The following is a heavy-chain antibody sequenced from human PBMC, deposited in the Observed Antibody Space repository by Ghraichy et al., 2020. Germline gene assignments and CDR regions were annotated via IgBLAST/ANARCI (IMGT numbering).Heavy chain of an antibody. CDR3: ATGFLGYCSGGSCYSGEVYGMDV. V-gene: IGHV4-34*01. J-gene: IGHJ6*02. D-gene: IGHD2-15*01. Sequence: SETLSLTCAVYGGSFSGYYWSWIRQPPGKGLEWIGEINHSGSTNYNPSLKNRVTISVDTSKNQFSLKLSSVTAADTAVYYCATGFLGYCSGGSCYSGEVYGMDVWGQGTTVTVSS. CDR2: INHSGST. CDR1: GGSFSGYY.